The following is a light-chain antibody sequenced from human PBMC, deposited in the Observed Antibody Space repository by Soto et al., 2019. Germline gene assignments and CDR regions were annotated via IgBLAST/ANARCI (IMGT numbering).Light chain of an antibody. J-gene: IGLJ3*02. Sequence: QPVLTQSSSASASLRSSVKLTCTLSSGHSSYIIAWHQQQPGKAPRYLMKLGGSGSFNKGSGVPDRFSGSSSGADRYLTISNLQFEDEADYYCETWDSNTRVFGGGTKLTVL. CDR1: SGHSSYI. CDR3: ETWDSNTRV. V-gene: IGLV4-60*02. CDR2: LGGSGSF.